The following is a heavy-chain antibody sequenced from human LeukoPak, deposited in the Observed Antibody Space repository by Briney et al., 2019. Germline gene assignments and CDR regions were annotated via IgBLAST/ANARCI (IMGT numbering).Heavy chain of an antibody. D-gene: IGHD6-13*01. J-gene: IGHJ4*02. Sequence: GASVKASCKASGYIFTGYYMHWVRQAPGQGLEWMGWINPKSGGTNYAQKFQGRVTMTRDTSISTAYMELSRLRSDDTAVYYCAREAAAAGENYFDYWGQGTLVTVSS. CDR3: AREAAAAGENYFDY. V-gene: IGHV1-2*02. CDR2: INPKSGGT. CDR1: GYIFTGYY.